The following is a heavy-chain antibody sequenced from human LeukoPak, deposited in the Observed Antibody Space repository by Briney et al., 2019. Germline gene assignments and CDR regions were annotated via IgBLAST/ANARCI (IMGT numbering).Heavy chain of an antibody. D-gene: IGHD5-24*01. V-gene: IGHV3-33*01. CDR1: GFIFSTYG. J-gene: IGHJ4*02. CDR3: CRDELSSYYFNY. CDR2: IWSDGSNQ. Sequence: QPGRFLRLSCAASGFIFSTYGMHRVRQAPGKGLEWVAVIWSDGSNQYYADSVKGRFTISRDNSMNTLYLQMNGLRAEDTAVYHFCRDELSSYYFNYWGQGTLVTVSS.